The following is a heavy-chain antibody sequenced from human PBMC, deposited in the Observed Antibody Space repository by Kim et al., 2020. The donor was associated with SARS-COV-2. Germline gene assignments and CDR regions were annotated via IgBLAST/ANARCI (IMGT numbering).Heavy chain of an antibody. D-gene: IGHD3-9*01. CDR2: ISSSSTI. Sequence: GGSLRLSCAASGFTFSSYSMNWVRQAPGKGLEWVSYISSSSTIYYADSVKGRFTISRDNAKNSLYLQMNSLRDEDTAVYYCARDYHVGPKVLRYFDWLFHAFDYWGQGTLVTVSS. CDR3: ARDYHVGPKVLRYFDWLFHAFDY. CDR1: GFTFSSYS. V-gene: IGHV3-48*02. J-gene: IGHJ4*02.